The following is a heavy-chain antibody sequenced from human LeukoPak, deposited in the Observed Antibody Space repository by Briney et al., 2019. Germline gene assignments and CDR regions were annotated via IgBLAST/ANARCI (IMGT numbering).Heavy chain of an antibody. CDR2: ISSSSSYI. J-gene: IGHJ6*03. CDR3: ARVDYGDYPSEYYYMDV. D-gene: IGHD4-17*01. Sequence: GGSLRLSCAASGFTFSSYSMNWVRQAPGKRLEWVSSISSSSSYIYYADSVKGRFTISRDNAKNSLYLQMNSLRAEDTAVYYCARVDYGDYPSEYYYMDVWGKGTTVTFSS. CDR1: GFTFSSYS. V-gene: IGHV3-21*01.